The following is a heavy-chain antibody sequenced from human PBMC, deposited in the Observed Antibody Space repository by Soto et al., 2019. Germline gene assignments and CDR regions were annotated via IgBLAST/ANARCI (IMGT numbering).Heavy chain of an antibody. D-gene: IGHD5-12*01. CDR1: GGTFSSYA. CDR3: ARVTYRDGYNYNWFDP. CDR2: IIPIFGTA. V-gene: IGHV1-69*01. J-gene: IGHJ5*02. Sequence: QVQLVQSGAEVKKPGSSVKVSCKASGGTFSSYAISWVRQAPGQGLEWMGGIIPIFGTANYAHKFQGRVTITADESTSTAYMELSSLRSEDTAVYYCARVTYRDGYNYNWFDPWGQGTLVTVSS.